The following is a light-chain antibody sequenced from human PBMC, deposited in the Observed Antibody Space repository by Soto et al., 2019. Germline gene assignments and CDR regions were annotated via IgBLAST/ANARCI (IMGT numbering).Light chain of an antibody. V-gene: IGKV3-11*01. CDR2: DAS. Sequence: EIVLTQSPATLSLSLGARATLSCRASQSVSSFLAWYQQKPGQAPRLLIYDASNRATGIRARFSGSGSGTDFTLVISSLEPEDFAVYYCLQRSNWPYPFGQGTRLEIK. CDR3: LQRSNWPYP. J-gene: IGKJ2*01. CDR1: QSVSSF.